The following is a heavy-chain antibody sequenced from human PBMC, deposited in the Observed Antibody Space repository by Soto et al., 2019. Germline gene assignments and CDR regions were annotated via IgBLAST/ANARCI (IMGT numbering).Heavy chain of an antibody. CDR2: INAGNRNT. CDR1: GYTFTSYA. J-gene: IGHJ6*02. V-gene: IGHV1-3*05. D-gene: IGHD1-26*01. Sequence: QVQLVQSGAEEKKPGASVKVSCKASGYTFTSYAMHWVRQAPGQRLEWMGWINAGNRNTKYSQKFQCRVTITRDTSASTADMELSSLRSEDTAVYYCAGDLVGADYYYCGVDVWGQGTTVTVSS. CDR3: AGDLVGADYYYCGVDV.